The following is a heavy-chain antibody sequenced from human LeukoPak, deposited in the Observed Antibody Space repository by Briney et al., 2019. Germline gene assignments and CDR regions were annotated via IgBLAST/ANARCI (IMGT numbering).Heavy chain of an antibody. V-gene: IGHV1-69*04. CDR2: IIPILGIA. D-gene: IGHD2-21*02. J-gene: IGHJ5*02. Sequence: SVKLSCTASGCTFSSYAMSGVRQAPGQGLEWLGSIIPILGIANYAQKFQGRVTITADKSTSTAYMELSSLRSEDTAVYYCSRDRAYCGGDCYSNWFDPWGQGTLVTVSS. CDR3: SRDRAYCGGDCYSNWFDP. CDR1: GCTFSSYA.